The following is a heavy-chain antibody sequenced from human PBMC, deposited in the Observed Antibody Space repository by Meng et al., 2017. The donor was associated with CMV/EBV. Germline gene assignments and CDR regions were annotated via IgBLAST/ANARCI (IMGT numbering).Heavy chain of an antibody. D-gene: IGHD6-6*01. J-gene: IGHJ4*02. CDR2: IKQDGSEN. Sequence: GESLKISCAASGFTFGSYWMSWVRQAPGKGLEWVANIKQDGSENYYVDSVKGRFTISRDNAKNSLYLQMNSLRAEDTAVYYCARGLAARPWDYWGQGTLVTVSS. CDR3: ARGLAARPWDY. V-gene: IGHV3-7*01. CDR1: GFTFGSYW.